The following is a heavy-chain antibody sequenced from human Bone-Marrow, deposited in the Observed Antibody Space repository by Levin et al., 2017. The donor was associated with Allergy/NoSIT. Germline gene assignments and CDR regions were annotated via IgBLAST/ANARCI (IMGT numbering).Heavy chain of an antibody. D-gene: IGHD4-17*01. CDR1: SSNYW. J-gene: IGHJ4*02. Sequence: SSNYWMSWVRQAPGKGLEWVANINQDGSEKYYVDSVKGRFTIPRDNAKNSLYLQMNSLRAEDTAVYYCARAKDYGDCLDYWGQGTLVTVSS. CDR3: ARAKDYGDCLDY. CDR2: INQDGSEK. V-gene: IGHV3-7*01.